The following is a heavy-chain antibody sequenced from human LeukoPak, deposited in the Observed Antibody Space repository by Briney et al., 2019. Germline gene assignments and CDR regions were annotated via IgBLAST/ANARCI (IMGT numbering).Heavy chain of an antibody. D-gene: IGHD6-13*01. J-gene: IGHJ4*02. CDR2: ISSSDDGT. Sequence: QPGGSLRLSCEASGFTLSSHWMSWVRQAPGKGLEWVSAISSSDDGTYHAGSVRGRFTISRDSSKNTLYLQMNSLRAEDTALYYCARDDYSSSWYYFDYWGQGTLVTVSS. CDR3: ARDDYSSSWYYFDY. CDR1: GFTLSSHW. V-gene: IGHV3-23*01.